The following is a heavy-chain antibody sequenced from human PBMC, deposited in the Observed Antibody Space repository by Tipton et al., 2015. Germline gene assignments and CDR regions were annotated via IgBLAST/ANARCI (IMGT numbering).Heavy chain of an antibody. V-gene: IGHV4-61*01. Sequence: TLSLTCTVSGGSVSSGRFYWSWIRQPPGTGLEWIGHIYNSGSTSYTPSLKSRVTISVDTSKNQFSLNLRSVTAADTAVYFCARAATWDSSTGWYLDYWGKGILVTVSS. CDR3: ARAATWDSSTGWYLDY. CDR1: GGSVSSGRFY. CDR2: IYNSGST. D-gene: IGHD1-26*01. J-gene: IGHJ4*02.